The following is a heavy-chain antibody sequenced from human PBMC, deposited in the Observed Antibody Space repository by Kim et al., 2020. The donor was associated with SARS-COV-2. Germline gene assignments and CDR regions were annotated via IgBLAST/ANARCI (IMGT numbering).Heavy chain of an antibody. CDR1: GYTFTSYA. V-gene: IGHV1-3*01. CDR2: INAGNGNT. D-gene: IGHD5-12*01. J-gene: IGHJ6*02. CDR3: ASASPTINSDYYYYYGMDV. Sequence: ASVKVSCKASGYTFTSYAMHWVRQAPGQRLEWMGWINAGNGNTKYSQKFQGRVTITRDTSASTAYMELSSLRSEDTAVYYCASASPTINSDYYYYYGMDVWGQGTTVTVSS.